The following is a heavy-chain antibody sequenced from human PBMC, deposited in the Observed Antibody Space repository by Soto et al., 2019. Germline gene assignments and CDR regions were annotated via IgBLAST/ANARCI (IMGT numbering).Heavy chain of an antibody. CDR3: XKGYDFWSGWEPNWFDP. J-gene: IGHJ5*02. V-gene: IGHV3-23*01. CDR2: ISGSGGST. CDR1: GFTFSSYA. Sequence: GGSLRLSCAASGFTFSSYAMSWVRQAPGKGLEWVSAISGSGGSTYYADSVKGRFTISRDNSKNTLYLQMNSLRAEDTAVYYCXKGYDFWSGWEPNWFDPWGQGTLVTVSS. D-gene: IGHD3-3*01.